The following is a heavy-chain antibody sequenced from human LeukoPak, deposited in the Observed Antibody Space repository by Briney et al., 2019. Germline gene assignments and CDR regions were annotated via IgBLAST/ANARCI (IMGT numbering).Heavy chain of an antibody. J-gene: IGHJ4*02. Sequence: PSETLSLTCTVSGGSISSHYWSWIRQPPGRGLEWIGYIYYSGSTNYNPSLKSRVTISVDTSKNQFSLKLSSVTAADTAVYYCVRVGIRGGDPLSLDYWGQGTLVTVSS. CDR3: VRVGIRGGDPLSLDY. D-gene: IGHD2-21*02. V-gene: IGHV4-59*11. CDR1: GGSISSHY. CDR2: IYYSGST.